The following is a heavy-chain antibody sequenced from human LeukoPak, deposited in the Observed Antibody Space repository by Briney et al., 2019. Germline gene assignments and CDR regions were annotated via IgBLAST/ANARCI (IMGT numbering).Heavy chain of an antibody. D-gene: IGHD3-22*01. CDR3: ARTVGVVAQTGGAFDI. Sequence: SVKVSCKASVGTFSSYAISWVRQAPGQGLEWMGRIIPIFGTANYAQKFQGRVTITTDESTSTAYMELSSLRSEDTAVYYCARTVGVVAQTGGAFDIWGQGTMVTVSS. CDR1: VGTFSSYA. J-gene: IGHJ3*02. CDR2: IIPIFGTA. V-gene: IGHV1-69*05.